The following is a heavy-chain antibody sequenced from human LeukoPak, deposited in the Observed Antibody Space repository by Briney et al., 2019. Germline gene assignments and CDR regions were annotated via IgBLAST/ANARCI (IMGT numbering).Heavy chain of an antibody. Sequence: GGSPSLSCAASVFTFIIYWMDWVRKAPGKGLLCFSRIAIVGSSTTYADSVKGRFSTSRDNAKTTLYLQINSLRVEDTAVYYCARGRPHANDYWGQGTLVTVSS. CDR2: IAIVGSST. V-gene: IGHV3-74*01. J-gene: IGHJ4*02. D-gene: IGHD2-8*01. CDR3: ARGRPHANDY. CDR1: VFTFIIYW.